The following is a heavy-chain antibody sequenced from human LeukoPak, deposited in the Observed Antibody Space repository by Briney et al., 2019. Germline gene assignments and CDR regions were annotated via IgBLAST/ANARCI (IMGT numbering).Heavy chain of an antibody. CDR2: ISSSSSYI. D-gene: IGHD4-17*01. CDR3: ARGTVTRFDY. J-gene: IGHJ4*02. Sequence: GGSLRLSCAASGFTFISYSMNWVRQAPGKGLEWVSSISSSSSYIYYADSSKGRFTISRDNAKNSLYLQLNSLRAEDTAVYYCARGTVTRFDYWGQGTLVTVSS. V-gene: IGHV3-21*01. CDR1: GFTFISYS.